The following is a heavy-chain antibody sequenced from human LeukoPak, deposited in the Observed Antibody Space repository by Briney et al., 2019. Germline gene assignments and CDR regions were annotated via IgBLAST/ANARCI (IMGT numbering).Heavy chain of an antibody. CDR3: ARPLAVAGNWFDP. CDR1: GGSISSDY. D-gene: IGHD6-19*01. Sequence: SETLSLTCIVSGGSISSDYWGWIRQPPGKGLEWIRSIYYSGSTYYNPSLKSRVTISVDTSKNQFSLKLSSVTAADTAVYYCARPLAVAGNWFDPWGQGTLVTVSS. CDR2: IYYSGST. V-gene: IGHV4-39*01. J-gene: IGHJ5*02.